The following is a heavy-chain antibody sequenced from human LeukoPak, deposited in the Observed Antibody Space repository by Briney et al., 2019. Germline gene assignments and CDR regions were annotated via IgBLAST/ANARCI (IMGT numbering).Heavy chain of an antibody. CDR1: GYTFTGSY. CDR2: INPNSGGT. V-gene: IGHV1-2*02. CDR3: ARDYPGMITGVEKYFFDY. Sequence: GASVKVSCKASGYTFTGSYMHWVRQAPGQGLEWMGWINPNSGGTNYAQKFQGRVTMTRDTSISTAYMELSGLYSDDTAVYYCARDYPGMITGVEKYFFDYWGQGTLVTVSS. D-gene: IGHD7-27*01. J-gene: IGHJ4*02.